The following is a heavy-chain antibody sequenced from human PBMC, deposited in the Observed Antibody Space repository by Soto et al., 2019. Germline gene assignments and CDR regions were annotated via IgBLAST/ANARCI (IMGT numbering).Heavy chain of an antibody. J-gene: IGHJ4*02. D-gene: IGHD3-10*01. CDR3: ASSFTRGVEASAFDY. CDR1: GFTVSSNY. Sequence: EVQLVESGGGLVQPGGSLRLSCAASGFTVSSNYMSWVRQAPGKGLEWVSVIYSGGSTYYADSVKGRFTISRDNSKNKLYLQMNSLRAEDTAVYYCASSFTRGVEASAFDYWGQGTLVTVSS. CDR2: IYSGGST. V-gene: IGHV3-66*01.